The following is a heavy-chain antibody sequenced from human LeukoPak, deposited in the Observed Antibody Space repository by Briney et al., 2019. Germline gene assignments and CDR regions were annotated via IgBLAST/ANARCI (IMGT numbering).Heavy chain of an antibody. CDR1: GYTFTVYY. CDR3: ARDRTGTTSYFGY. J-gene: IGHJ4*02. D-gene: IGHD1-7*01. V-gene: IGHV1-2*02. Sequence: ASVTVSCKASGYTFTVYYMHWVRQAPGQGVEWMGWINPNSGGTNYAQKFQGRVTMTRDTSISTAYMELSRLRSDDTAVYYCARDRTGTTSYFGYWGQGTLVTVSS. CDR2: INPNSGGT.